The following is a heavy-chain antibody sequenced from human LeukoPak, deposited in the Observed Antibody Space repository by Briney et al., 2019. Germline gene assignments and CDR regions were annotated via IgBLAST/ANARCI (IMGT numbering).Heavy chain of an antibody. CDR2: ISGSGGST. V-gene: IGHV3-23*01. CDR1: GFTFSIYA. CDR3: AKDLGYCSSTSCYSFDY. Sequence: GGSLRLSCEASGFTFSIYAMSWVRQAPGKGLEWVSAISGSGGSTYYADSVKGRFTISRDNSKNTLYLQMNSLRAEDTAVYYCAKDLGYCSSTSCYSFDYWGQGTLVTVSS. J-gene: IGHJ4*02. D-gene: IGHD2-2*01.